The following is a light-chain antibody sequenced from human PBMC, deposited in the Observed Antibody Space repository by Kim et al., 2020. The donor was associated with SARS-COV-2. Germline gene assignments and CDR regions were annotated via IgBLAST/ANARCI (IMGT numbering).Light chain of an antibody. J-gene: IGKJ3*01. CDR2: DAS. CDR1: QDISTY. CDR3: QQNYDLPFT. V-gene: IGKV1-33*01. Sequence: GDTVTITCQASQDISTYLNWYQQKLGKAPKLLIYDASNLEIGVPSRFSGSGSGTDFTFTITSLQPEDIATYYCQQNYDLPFTFGPGTKVDIK.